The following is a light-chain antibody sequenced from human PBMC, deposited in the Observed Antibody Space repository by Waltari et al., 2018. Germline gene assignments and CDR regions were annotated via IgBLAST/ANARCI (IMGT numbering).Light chain of an antibody. CDR1: GRGVGASDF. J-gene: IGLJ2*01. CDR3: SSQTLDGVVL. Sequence: QSALTQPASVSGSPGQSITIPCSGIGRGVGASDFVSWFQLHPGKAPQVIIYDVTNRPAGVSDRFSASKSADTASLTISGLQPEDEGDYYCSSQTLDGVVLFGGGTKLTVL. CDR2: DVT. V-gene: IGLV2-14*03.